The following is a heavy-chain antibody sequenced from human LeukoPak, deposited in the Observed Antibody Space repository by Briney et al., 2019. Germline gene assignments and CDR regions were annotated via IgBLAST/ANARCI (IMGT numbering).Heavy chain of an antibody. CDR1: GFTFSSYG. D-gene: IGHD2-21*01. CDR2: IRYDGSNK. J-gene: IGHJ4*02. CDR3: AKDQDIVVVIATPDFDY. V-gene: IGHV3-30*02. Sequence: GGSLRLSCAASGFTFSSYGMHWVRQAPGKGLEWVAFIRYDGSNKYYADSVKDRFTISRDNSKNTLYLQMNSLRAEDTAVYYCAKDQDIVVVIATPDFDYWGQGTLVTVSS.